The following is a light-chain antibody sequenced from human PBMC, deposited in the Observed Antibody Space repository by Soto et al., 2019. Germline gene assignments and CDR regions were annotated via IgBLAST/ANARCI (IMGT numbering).Light chain of an antibody. V-gene: IGKV1-27*01. CDR3: QKYNSAPYT. J-gene: IGKJ2*01. CDR1: QGITNY. Sequence: DIQMTQSPSSLSASVGDRVTITCRASQGITNYLAWYQQKPGKVPKLLIYAASTLQSGVPSRFSGSGSGTDFTHTISSLQHEDVATYYCQKYNSAPYTFGQGTKLEIK. CDR2: AAS.